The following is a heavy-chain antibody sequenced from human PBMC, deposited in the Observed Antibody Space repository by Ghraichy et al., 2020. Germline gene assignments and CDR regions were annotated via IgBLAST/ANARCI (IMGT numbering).Heavy chain of an antibody. CDR1: GFTFSSYA. J-gene: IGHJ4*02. CDR2: ISGSGGTT. Sequence: GGSLRLSCAASGFTFSSYAMSWVRQAPGKGLEWVSGISGSGGTTYYADSVKGRFLISRDNSKNTLYLQMNSLRAEDTAVYYCAKDPPVSGSYYGERSANYYWGQGTLVTVSS. V-gene: IGHV3-23*01. D-gene: IGHD3-10*01. CDR3: AKDPPVSGSYYGERSANYY.